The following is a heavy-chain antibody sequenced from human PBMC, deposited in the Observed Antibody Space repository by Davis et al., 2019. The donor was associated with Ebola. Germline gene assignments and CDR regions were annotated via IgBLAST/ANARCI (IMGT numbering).Heavy chain of an antibody. V-gene: IGHV4-59*01. CDR2: IYYSGST. CDR1: GGSISSYY. Sequence: MPSETLSLTCTVSGGSISSYYWSWIRQPPGKGLEWIGYIYYSGSTNYNPSLKSRVTISVDTSKNQFSLKLSSVTAADTAVYYCAGDVYDILTGYIHWFDPWGQGTLVTVSS. D-gene: IGHD3-9*01. CDR3: AGDVYDILTGYIHWFDP. J-gene: IGHJ5*02.